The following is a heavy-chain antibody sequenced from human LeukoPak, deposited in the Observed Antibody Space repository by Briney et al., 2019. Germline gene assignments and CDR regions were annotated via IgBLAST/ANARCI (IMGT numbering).Heavy chain of an antibody. CDR2: IKQDGSEK. J-gene: IGHJ4*02. V-gene: IGHV3-7*01. CDR1: GFTFSSYS. Sequence: PGGSLRLSCAASGFTFSSYSMSWVRQAPGKGLEWVANIKQDGSEKYYVDSVKGRFTISRDNAKNSLYLQMNSLRAEDTAVYYCARDPVIDYWGQGTLVTVSS. D-gene: IGHD3-22*01. CDR3: ARDPVIDY.